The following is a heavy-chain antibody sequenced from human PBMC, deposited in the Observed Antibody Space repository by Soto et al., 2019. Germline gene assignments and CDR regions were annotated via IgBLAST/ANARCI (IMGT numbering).Heavy chain of an antibody. CDR2: ISYDGSKK. J-gene: IGHJ6*02. CDR1: GFSFSIYG. V-gene: IGHV3-30*18. Sequence: GGSLRLSCAASGFSFSIYGMHWVRQAPGKGLEWVAVISYDGSKKYYADSVKGRFTISRDNSKNTLYLEMNSLRVEDTAVYYCAKVLGIAASDPMDYYYGMDVWGQGTTVTVSS. D-gene: IGHD6-13*01. CDR3: AKVLGIAASDPMDYYYGMDV.